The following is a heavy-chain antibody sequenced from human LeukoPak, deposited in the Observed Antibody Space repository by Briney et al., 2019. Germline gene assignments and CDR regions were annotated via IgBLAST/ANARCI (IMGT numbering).Heavy chain of an antibody. CDR3: ARRPKNYDFWSGFSDAFDI. D-gene: IGHD3-3*01. J-gene: IGHJ3*02. CDR2: IYYTGST. Sequence: PSETLSLTCTVFRDSMKSYYWSWLRQPPGKGLEWIGYIYYTGSTDYNPSLKSRVTISVDTSRYQFSLKLSSVTAADTAVYYCARRPKNYDFWSGFSDAFDIWGQGTMVTVSS. CDR1: RDSMKSYY. V-gene: IGHV4-59*08.